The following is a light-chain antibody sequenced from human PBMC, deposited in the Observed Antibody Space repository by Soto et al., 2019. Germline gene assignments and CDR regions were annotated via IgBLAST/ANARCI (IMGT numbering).Light chain of an antibody. CDR1: QSLSSL. CDR2: KAS. Sequence: DIPMTQSPSTLSASVGDRVTITCRASQSLSSLLAWYQQKPGRAPNLLIYKASSLQSGVPSRFSGSASGTGFTLTIENLQPDDFGIYYCQQYKSYPWTFGQGTKVEI. J-gene: IGKJ1*01. V-gene: IGKV1-5*03. CDR3: QQYKSYPWT.